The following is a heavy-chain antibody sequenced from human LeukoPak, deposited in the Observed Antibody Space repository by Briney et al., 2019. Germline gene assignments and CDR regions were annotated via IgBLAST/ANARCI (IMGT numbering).Heavy chain of an antibody. J-gene: IGHJ6*02. D-gene: IGHD5-18*01. CDR1: GFTFSSYA. V-gene: IGHV3-30-3*01. CDR2: ISYDGSNK. CDR3: ARAIGQLWSDHYYYYGMDV. Sequence: GRSLRLSCAASGFTFSSYAMHWVRQPPGNGLEWVAVISYDGSNKYYADSVKGRFTISRDNSKNTLYLQMNSLRAEDTAVYYCARAIGQLWSDHYYYYGMDVWGQGTTVTVSS.